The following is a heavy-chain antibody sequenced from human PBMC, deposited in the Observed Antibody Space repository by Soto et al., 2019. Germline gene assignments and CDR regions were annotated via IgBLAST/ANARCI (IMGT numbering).Heavy chain of an antibody. CDR3: ARSYDSSGYYYSPGQYYFDY. Sequence: ASVKVSCKASGYTFTSYAMHWVRQAPGQRLEWMGWINAGNGNTKYSQKFQGRVTITRDTSASTAYMELSSLRSEDTAVYYCARSYDSSGYYYSPGQYYFDYWGQGTLVTAPQ. CDR1: GYTFTSYA. V-gene: IGHV1-3*01. D-gene: IGHD3-22*01. J-gene: IGHJ4*02. CDR2: INAGNGNT.